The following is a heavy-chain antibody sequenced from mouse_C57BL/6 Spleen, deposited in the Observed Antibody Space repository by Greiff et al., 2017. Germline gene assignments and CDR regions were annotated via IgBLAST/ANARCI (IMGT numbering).Heavy chain of an antibody. CDR2: IDPSDSYT. Sequence: QVQLQQPGAELVKPGASVKLSCKASGYTFTSYWMQWVKQRPGQGLEWIGEIDPSDSYTNYNQTFKGKATLTVDTSSSTAYMQLSSLTSEDSAVYYCARDYGSSLYYFDYWGQGTTLTVSS. CDR3: ARDYGSSLYYFDY. CDR1: GYTFTSYW. V-gene: IGHV1-50*01. J-gene: IGHJ2*01. D-gene: IGHD1-1*01.